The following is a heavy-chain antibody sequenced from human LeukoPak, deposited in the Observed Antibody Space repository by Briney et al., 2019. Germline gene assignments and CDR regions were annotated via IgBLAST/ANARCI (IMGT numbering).Heavy chain of an antibody. D-gene: IGHD1-26*01. CDR2: ISGYSTNT. CDR1: GYTFNRNG. CDR3: AKAGRGTYYYFDY. Sequence: ASVKISCKASGYTFNRNGIIWVRQAPGQGLEWMGWISGYSTNTKYSQKVQARITVTSDASSSTVYMELTSLTSDDTAVYYCAKAGRGTYYYFDYWGQGTLVTASS. J-gene: IGHJ4*02. V-gene: IGHV1-18*01.